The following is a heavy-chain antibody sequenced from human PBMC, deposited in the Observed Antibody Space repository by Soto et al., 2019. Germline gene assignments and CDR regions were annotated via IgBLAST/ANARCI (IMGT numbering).Heavy chain of an antibody. J-gene: IGHJ4*02. CDR1: GGSISSYY. CDR3: ARGRVWFGEYTVADY. CDR2: IYYSGST. D-gene: IGHD3-10*01. Sequence: PSESLSLTCTVSGGSISSYYWSWIRQPPGKGLEWIGYIYYSGSTNYNPSLKSRVTISVDTSKNQFSLKLSSVTAADTAVYYCARGRVWFGEYTVADYWGQGTLVTVSS. V-gene: IGHV4-59*01.